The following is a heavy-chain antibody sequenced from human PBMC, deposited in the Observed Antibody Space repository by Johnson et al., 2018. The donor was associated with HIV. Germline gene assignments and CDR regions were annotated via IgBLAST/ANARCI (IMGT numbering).Heavy chain of an antibody. CDR3: TTDGWELLHFRAKTPDALDI. D-gene: IGHD1-26*01. CDR1: GFTFSNYP. V-gene: IGHV3-30*04. Sequence: QVQLVESGGGVVQPGRSLRLSCAASGFTFSNYPMHWVRQAPGKGLEWVAIISYDVGSKYYADSVKGRFTVSRDNSKNTLYLQMNSLKTEDTAVYYCTTDGWELLHFRAKTPDALDIWGQGTMVTVSS. CDR2: ISYDVGSK. J-gene: IGHJ3*02.